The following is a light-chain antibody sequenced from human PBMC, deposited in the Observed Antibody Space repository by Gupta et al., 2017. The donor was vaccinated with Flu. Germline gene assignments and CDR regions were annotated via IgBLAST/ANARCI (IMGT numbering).Light chain of an antibody. CDR1: QSIRRY. V-gene: IGKV1-39*01. J-gene: IGKJ1*01. Sequence: PSSLSASVGDRVTITCRASQSIRRYLNWYQHKPGKAPNLLIYTATSFQSGVPSRFSGSGSGTDFTLTITSLQPEDFATYYCQQTYSAPWTFGQGTKVEVK. CDR3: QQTYSAPWT. CDR2: TAT.